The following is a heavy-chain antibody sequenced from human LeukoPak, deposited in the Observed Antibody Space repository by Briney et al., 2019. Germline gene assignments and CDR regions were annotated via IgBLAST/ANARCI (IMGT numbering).Heavy chain of an antibody. D-gene: IGHD5-12*01. CDR1: RFTFSTYA. CDR3: AKDRYTDYEGGWFDP. CDR2: ISDSGGST. Sequence: PGGSLRLSCTASRFTFSTYAMSWVRQPPGKGLELVSAISDSGGSTYYADSVRGRFTVSTDNSKNTLYLQMNSLRAEDTDVYYCAKDRYTDYEGGWFDPWGQGTLVTVSS. V-gene: IGHV3-23*01. J-gene: IGHJ5*02.